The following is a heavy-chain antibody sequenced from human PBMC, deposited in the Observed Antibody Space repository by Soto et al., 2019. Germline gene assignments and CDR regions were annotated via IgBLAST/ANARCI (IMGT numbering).Heavy chain of an antibody. Sequence: QVQLVESGGGVVQPGRSLRLSCAASGFTFSSYGMHWVRQAPGKGLEWVAVISFDGSDKYYADSVKGRFTISRDNSKNTLYLQMNSLRAEDTAVYYCAKVVVVVAATLPDYSYGMDVWGQGTTVTVSS. V-gene: IGHV3-30*18. CDR1: GFTFSSYG. CDR2: ISFDGSDK. D-gene: IGHD2-15*01. J-gene: IGHJ6*02. CDR3: AKVVVVVAATLPDYSYGMDV.